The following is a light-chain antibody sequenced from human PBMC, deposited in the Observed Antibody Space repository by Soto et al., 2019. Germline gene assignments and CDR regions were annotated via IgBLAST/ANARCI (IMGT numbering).Light chain of an antibody. Sequence: EIVLTQSPATVSVSPGERATLSCRASQSVNQKLGWYQQKPGQAPRLLIYVASYRATGIPARFSGSGSGTEYTLTISNLQAEDFAVYYCQQFNNWPHTFGQGTRLEIK. J-gene: IGKJ5*01. V-gene: IGKV3-15*01. CDR2: VAS. CDR1: QSVNQK. CDR3: QQFNNWPHT.